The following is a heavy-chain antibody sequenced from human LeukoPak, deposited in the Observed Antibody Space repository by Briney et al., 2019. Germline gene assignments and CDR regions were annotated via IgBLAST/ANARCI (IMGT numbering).Heavy chain of an antibody. CDR1: GGTFSSYT. V-gene: IGHV1-69*04. J-gene: IGHJ4*02. CDR2: IIPILGIA. CDR3: ARDSKRVYDSSGYYSL. D-gene: IGHD3-22*01. Sequence: SVKVSCKASGGTFSSYTISWVRQAPGQGLEWMGRIIPILGIANYAQKFQGRVTMTTDTSTSTAYMELRSLRSDDTAVYYCARDSKRVYDSSGYYSLWGQGTLVTVSS.